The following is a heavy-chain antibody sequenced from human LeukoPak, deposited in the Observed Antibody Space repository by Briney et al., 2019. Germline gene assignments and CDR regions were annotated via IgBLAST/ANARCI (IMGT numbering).Heavy chain of an antibody. Sequence: TGGSLRLSCAASGFTFSSYAMSWVRQAPGKGLEWGSAISGSGGSTYYADSVKGRFTISRDNSKNTLYLQMNSLRAEDTAVYYCASVVVAARGFDYWGQGTLVTVSS. V-gene: IGHV3-23*01. D-gene: IGHD2-15*01. J-gene: IGHJ4*02. CDR3: ASVVVAARGFDY. CDR2: ISGSGGST. CDR1: GFTFSSYA.